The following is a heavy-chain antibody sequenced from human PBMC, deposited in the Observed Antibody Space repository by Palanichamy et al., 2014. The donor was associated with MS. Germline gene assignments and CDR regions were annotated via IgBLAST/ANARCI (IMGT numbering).Heavy chain of an antibody. Sequence: QEQMVQSGAEVKRPGASVRVSCKASGNIFTRYDINWVRQATGQGLEWMGWMNPISGNTGYAQKFQGRVTITRDTSINTAYMELSSLRSEDTAVYYCASSRGGGPYNNPFDYWGQGTLVTVSS. CDR1: GNIFTRYD. V-gene: IGHV1-8*03. CDR3: ASSRGGGPYNNPFDY. J-gene: IGHJ4*02. CDR2: MNPISGNT. D-gene: IGHD4-11*01.